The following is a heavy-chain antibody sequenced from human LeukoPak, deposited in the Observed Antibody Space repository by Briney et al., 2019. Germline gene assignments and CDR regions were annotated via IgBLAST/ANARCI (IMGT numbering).Heavy chain of an antibody. J-gene: IGHJ1*01. V-gene: IGHV1-46*01. CDR1: GYTVTSYY. D-gene: IGHD6-19*01. CDR3: VTIDEGIAVSGSAEYFQH. CDR2: INPSGGST. Sequence: GASVKVSCKASGYTVTSYYMHWVRQAPGQGLEWMGIINPSGGSTSYAQKFQGRVTMTRDTSTSTVYMELSSLRSEDTAVYYCVTIDEGIAVSGSAEYFQHWGQGTLVTVSS.